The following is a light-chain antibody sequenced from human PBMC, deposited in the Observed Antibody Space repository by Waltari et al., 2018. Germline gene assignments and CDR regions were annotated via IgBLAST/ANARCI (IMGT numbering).Light chain of an antibody. V-gene: IGKV1-13*02. Sequence: AIQLTQSPSSLSASVGDSFTITSRASQGISSSLAWFQHKPGKAPKLLIYSASNLESGVPSRFSGSGSGTDFTLTISSLQPEDFATYYCQQLHSYPVTFGGGTKVEI. CDR3: QQLHSYPVT. CDR1: QGISSS. CDR2: SAS. J-gene: IGKJ4*01.